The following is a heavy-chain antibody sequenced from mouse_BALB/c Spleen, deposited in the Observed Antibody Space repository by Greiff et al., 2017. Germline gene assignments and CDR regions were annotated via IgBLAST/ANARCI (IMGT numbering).Heavy chain of an antibody. CDR1: GYAFTNYL. J-gene: IGHJ2*01. CDR3: ARYYYGSSYYFDY. CDR2: IYPGGGYT. Sequence: QVQLQQSGAELVRPGTSVKVSCKASGYAFTNYLIEWVKQRPGHGLEWIGDIYPGGGYTNYNEKFKGKATLTADTSSSTAYMQLSSLTSEDSAVYFCARYYYGSSYYFDYWGQGTTLTVSS. D-gene: IGHD1-1*01. V-gene: IGHV1-54*01.